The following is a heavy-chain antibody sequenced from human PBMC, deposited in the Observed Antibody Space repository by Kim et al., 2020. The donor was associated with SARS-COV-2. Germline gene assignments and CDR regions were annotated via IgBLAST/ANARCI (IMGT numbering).Heavy chain of an antibody. Sequence: ASVKVSCKASGYTFTSYAMHWVRQAPGQRLEWMGWINAGNGNTKYSQKFQGRVTITRDTSASTAYMELSSLRSEDTAVYYCALGGSSWYPEDYWGQGTLVTVSS. CDR2: INAGNGNT. CDR3: ALGGSSWYPEDY. J-gene: IGHJ4*02. D-gene: IGHD6-13*01. CDR1: GYTFTSYA. V-gene: IGHV1-3*01.